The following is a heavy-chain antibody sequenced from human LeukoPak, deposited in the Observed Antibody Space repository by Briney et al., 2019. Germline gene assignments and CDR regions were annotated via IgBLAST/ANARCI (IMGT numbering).Heavy chain of an antibody. CDR3: AREAATEPHYYMDV. CDR1: GYSISSNYY. CDR2: INHSGST. V-gene: IGHV4-38-2*02. J-gene: IGHJ6*03. D-gene: IGHD1-14*01. Sequence: SETLSLTCTVSGYSISSNYYWSWIRQSPGKGLEWIGEINHSGSTYYNPSLKSRVTMSVDTSKNQFSLNLSSVTAADTAVYYCAREAATEPHYYMDVWGKGTTVTVSS.